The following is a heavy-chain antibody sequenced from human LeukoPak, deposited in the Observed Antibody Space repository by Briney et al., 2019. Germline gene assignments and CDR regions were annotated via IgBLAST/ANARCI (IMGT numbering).Heavy chain of an antibody. D-gene: IGHD6-19*01. J-gene: IGHJ6*03. Sequence: SETLSLTCAVYGVSFSGYYWSWIRQPPGKGLEWIGEINHSGSTNYNPSLKSRVTISVDTSKNQFSLKLSSVTAADTAVYYCARINSRWLGYYYYYMDVWGKGTTVTVSS. CDR2: INHSGST. V-gene: IGHV4-34*01. CDR3: ARINSRWLGYYYYYMDV. CDR1: GVSFSGYY.